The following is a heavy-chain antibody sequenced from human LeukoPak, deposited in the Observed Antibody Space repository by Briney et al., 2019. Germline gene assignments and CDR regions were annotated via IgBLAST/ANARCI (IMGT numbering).Heavy chain of an antibody. CDR2: FDPEDGET. J-gene: IGHJ4*02. Sequence: ASVKVSCKVSGYTLTELSMHWVRQAPGKGLEWMGGFDPEDGETIYAQKFQGRVTMTEDTSTDTAYMELSSLRSEDTAVYYCARDYYGSGSYTSPFDYWGQGTLVTVSS. CDR3: ARDYYGSGSYTSPFDY. V-gene: IGHV1-24*01. D-gene: IGHD3-10*01. CDR1: GYTLTELS.